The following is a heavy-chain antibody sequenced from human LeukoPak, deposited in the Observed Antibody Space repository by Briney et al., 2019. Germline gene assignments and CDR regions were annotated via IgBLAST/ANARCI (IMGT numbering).Heavy chain of an antibody. V-gene: IGHV4-59*08. CDR2: IHHSGST. J-gene: IGHJ4*02. CDR1: SGYITTYY. D-gene: IGHD2-2*01. CDR3: ARLVVPEAFDFDS. Sequence: KPSETLSLNSSVSSGYITTYYWKWIRPAPGKEPECIGYIHHSGSTNYNPSLKSRVPLSIDTSKDQFFLRLTSVTAADTDVYYCARLVVPEAFDFDSWGQGTLVTVSS.